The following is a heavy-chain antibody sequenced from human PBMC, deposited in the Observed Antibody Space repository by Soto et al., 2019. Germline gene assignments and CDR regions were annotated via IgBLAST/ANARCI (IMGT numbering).Heavy chain of an antibody. J-gene: IGHJ4*02. Sequence: EVQLVESGGGLVQPGGSLRLSCAASGFTFSSYWMSWVRQAPGKGLEWVANIKQDGSEKYYVDSVKGRFTISRDNAKNSLYLQMNSLRAEDTAVYYCARVRYSSGWYYFDYWGQGTLVTVSS. CDR3: ARVRYSSGWYYFDY. V-gene: IGHV3-7*03. D-gene: IGHD6-19*01. CDR2: IKQDGSEK. CDR1: GFTFSSYW.